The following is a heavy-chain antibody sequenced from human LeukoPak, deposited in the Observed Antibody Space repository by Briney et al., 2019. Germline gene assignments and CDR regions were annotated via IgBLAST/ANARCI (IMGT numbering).Heavy chain of an antibody. CDR1: GFTFSSYS. CDR3: AKSFYGGNSVYYYYGLDV. J-gene: IGHJ6*02. V-gene: IGHV3-23*01. CDR2: IIGSGGST. Sequence: GGSLRLSCAASGFTFSSYSMSWVSQAPGGGLVWGSTIIGSGGSTNYADSVKGRFTISRDNSKNTLYLQMNSLRAEDTALYYCAKSFYGGNSVYYYYGLDVWGQGTTVTVSS. D-gene: IGHD2-21*02.